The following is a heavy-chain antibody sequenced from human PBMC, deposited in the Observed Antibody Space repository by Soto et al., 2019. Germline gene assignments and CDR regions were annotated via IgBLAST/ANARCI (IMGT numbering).Heavy chain of an antibody. CDR1: GFTFSSYS. J-gene: IGHJ6*02. CDR3: ARAEGYSSSWSSPKSPYYYGMDV. D-gene: IGHD6-13*01. CDR2: ISSSSSYI. Sequence: PGGSLRLSCAASGFTFSSYSMNWIRQAPGKGLEWVSSISSSSSYIYYADSVKGRFTISRDNAKNSLYLQMNSLRAEDTAVYYCARAEGYSSSWSSPKSPYYYGMDVWGQGTTVTVSS. V-gene: IGHV3-21*01.